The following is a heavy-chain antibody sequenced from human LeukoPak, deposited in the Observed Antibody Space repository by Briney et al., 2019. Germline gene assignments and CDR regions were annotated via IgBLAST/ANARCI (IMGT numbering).Heavy chain of an antibody. CDR3: ARAVAGDYYFDY. CDR1: GGSISSSSYY. D-gene: IGHD6-19*01. Sequence: SETLSLTCTVSGGSISSSSYYWGWIRQPPGKGLEWIGSIYYSGSTYYNPSLKSRVTISVDTSKNQFSLKLSSVTAADTAVYYCARAVAGDYYFDYWGQGTLATVSS. J-gene: IGHJ4*02. CDR2: IYYSGST. V-gene: IGHV4-39*01.